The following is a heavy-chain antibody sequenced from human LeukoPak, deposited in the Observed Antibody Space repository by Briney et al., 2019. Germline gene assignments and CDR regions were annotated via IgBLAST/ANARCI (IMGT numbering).Heavy chain of an antibody. CDR3: ARLRGLYSDTNRYQTALDC. D-gene: IGHD1-26*01. Sequence: GGSLRLSCAASGFTFNNYWMSWVRQAPGKGLQWVAYIKQDGSEKYYVDSVKGRFTISRDNAKNSLYVQMNSLRAEDTAVYYCARLRGLYSDTNRYQTALDCWGQGTLVTVSS. J-gene: IGHJ4*02. CDR2: IKQDGSEK. CDR1: GFTFNNYW. V-gene: IGHV3-7*01.